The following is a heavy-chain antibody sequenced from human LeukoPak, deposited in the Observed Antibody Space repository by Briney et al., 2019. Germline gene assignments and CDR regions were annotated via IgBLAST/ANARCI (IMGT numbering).Heavy chain of an antibody. CDR3: ASITGTRRSYYYYCMDV. CDR1: GGSFSGYY. CDR2: INHSGST. J-gene: IGHJ6*03. Sequence: SETLSLTCAVYGGSFSGYYWSWIRQPPGKGLEWIGEINHSGSTNYNPSLKSRVTISVDTSKNQFSLKLSSVTAADTAVYYCASITGTRRSYYYYCMDVWGKGTTVTVSS. V-gene: IGHV4-34*01. D-gene: IGHD1-20*01.